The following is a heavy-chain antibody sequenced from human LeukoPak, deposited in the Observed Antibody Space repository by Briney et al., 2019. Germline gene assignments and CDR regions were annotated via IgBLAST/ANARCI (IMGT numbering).Heavy chain of an antibody. CDR3: ARRRSSGTDC. D-gene: IGHD6-13*01. CDR2: ISSSGSTI. V-gene: IGHV3-11*01. Sequence: GGSLRLSCAASGFAFSDYYMTWIRQAPGRGLEWVSYISSSGSTIHYADSVKGRFTVSRDNARNSLSLQMNSLRGEDTAVYYCARRRSSGTDCWGQGTLVTVSS. J-gene: IGHJ4*02. CDR1: GFAFSDYY.